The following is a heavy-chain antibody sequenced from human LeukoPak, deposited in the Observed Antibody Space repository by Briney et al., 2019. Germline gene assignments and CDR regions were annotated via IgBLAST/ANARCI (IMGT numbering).Heavy chain of an antibody. CDR3: TKPFGP. Sequence: GRSLRLSCAASGFTFDDYAMHWVRQAPGKGLEWVSGISWNSETIGYADSVKGRFTISRDNAKNSLFLQMKSLRVEDTALYYCTKPFGPWGRGTLVTVSS. V-gene: IGHV3-9*01. J-gene: IGHJ5*02. CDR1: GFTFDDYA. CDR2: ISWNSETI.